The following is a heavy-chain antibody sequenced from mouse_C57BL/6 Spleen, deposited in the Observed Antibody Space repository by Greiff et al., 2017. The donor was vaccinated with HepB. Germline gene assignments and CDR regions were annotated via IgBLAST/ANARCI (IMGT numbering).Heavy chain of an antibody. CDR3: ARWLSRMDY. J-gene: IGHJ4*01. Sequence: QVQLKQPGAELVRPGTSVKLSCKASGYTFTSYWMHWVKQRPGQGLEWIGVIDPSDSYTNYNQKFKGKATLTVDTSSSTAYMQLSSLTSEDSAVYYCARWLSRMDYWGQGTSVTVSS. V-gene: IGHV1-59*01. CDR1: GYTFTSYW. D-gene: IGHD2-2*01. CDR2: IDPSDSYT.